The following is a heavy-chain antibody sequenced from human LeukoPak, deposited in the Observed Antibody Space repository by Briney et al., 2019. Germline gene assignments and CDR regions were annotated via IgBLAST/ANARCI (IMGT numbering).Heavy chain of an antibody. J-gene: IGHJ6*03. CDR3: ARGVGQLVFYYYYYMDV. Sequence: GASVKVSCKASGYTFTSYDINWVRQATGQGLEWMGWMNPNSGNTGYAQKFQGRVTMTRNTSISTAYMELSSLRSEDTAVYYCARGVGQLVFYYYYYMDVWGKGTTVTVSS. CDR1: GYTFTSYD. V-gene: IGHV1-8*01. CDR2: MNPNSGNT. D-gene: IGHD6-6*01.